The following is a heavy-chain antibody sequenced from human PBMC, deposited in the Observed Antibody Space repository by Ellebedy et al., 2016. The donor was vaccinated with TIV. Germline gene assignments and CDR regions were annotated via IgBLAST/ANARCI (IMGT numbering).Heavy chain of an antibody. CDR3: ARLVDYYDSSGYLDYFDY. Sequence: GESLKISCPASGYSFTNYWIGWVLQMPRKGLDWMGGIYPGDSVTRYSPSFEGQVTISADNAITTAYLQWSSLKASDTAMYYCARLVDYYDSSGYLDYFDYWGQGILVTVSS. J-gene: IGHJ4*02. V-gene: IGHV5-51*01. D-gene: IGHD3-22*01. CDR1: GYSFTNYW. CDR2: IYPGDSVT.